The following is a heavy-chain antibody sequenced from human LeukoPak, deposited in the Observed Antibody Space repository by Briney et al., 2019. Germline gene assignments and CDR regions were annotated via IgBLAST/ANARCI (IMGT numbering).Heavy chain of an antibody. D-gene: IGHD5-12*01. J-gene: IGHJ4*02. CDR1: GGSIIGFY. CDR3: AKDAGYSGYE. V-gene: IGHV4-4*07. CDR2: IYSAGST. Sequence: SETLSLTCTVSGGSIIGFYWSWIRQPAGKGLEWIGRIYSAGSTKYNPSLKSRVTLSVDPSNNQFSLKMRSVTAADTAVYYCAKDAGYSGYEWGQGILVTVSS.